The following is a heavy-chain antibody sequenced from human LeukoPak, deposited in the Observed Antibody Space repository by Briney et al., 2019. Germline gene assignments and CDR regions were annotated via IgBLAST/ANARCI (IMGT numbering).Heavy chain of an antibody. CDR3: ARVSTGSEYFDY. Sequence: GGSLRLSCAASGFTFSSYEMNWVRQAPGKGLEWVSYISRSGSTIFSADSVKGRFTTSRDNAKNSLFLQMNSLRAEDAAVYYCARVSTGSEYFDYWGQGTLVTVSS. V-gene: IGHV3-48*03. J-gene: IGHJ4*02. CDR1: GFTFSSYE. CDR2: ISRSGSTI.